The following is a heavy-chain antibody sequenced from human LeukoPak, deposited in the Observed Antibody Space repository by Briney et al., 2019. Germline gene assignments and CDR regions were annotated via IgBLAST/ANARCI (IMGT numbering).Heavy chain of an antibody. J-gene: IGHJ4*02. CDR1: GYSISSGYY. CDR2: IYHSGST. Sequence: SETLSLTCAVSGYSISSGYYWGWIRQPPGKGLEWIGSIYHSGSTYYNPSLKSRVTISVDTSKNQFSLKLSSVTAADTAVYYCARDRVDGEGYWSQGTLVTVSS. V-gene: IGHV4-38-2*02. D-gene: IGHD3-10*01. CDR3: ARDRVDGEGY.